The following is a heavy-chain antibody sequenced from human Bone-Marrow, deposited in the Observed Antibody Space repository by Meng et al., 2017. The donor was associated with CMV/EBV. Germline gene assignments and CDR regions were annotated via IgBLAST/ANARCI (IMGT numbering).Heavy chain of an antibody. J-gene: IGHJ3*02. CDR1: GYSFTSYW. CDR3: ARVTGVGDIVVVPAATNPDDAFDI. V-gene: IGHV5-51*01. D-gene: IGHD2-2*01. Sequence: GGSLRLSWKGSGYSFTSYWIGWVRQMPGKGLEWMGIIYPGDSDTRYSPSFQGQVTISADKSISTAYLQWSSLKASDTAMYYCARVTGVGDIVVVPAATNPDDAFDIWGQGKMVTVSS. CDR2: IYPGDSDT.